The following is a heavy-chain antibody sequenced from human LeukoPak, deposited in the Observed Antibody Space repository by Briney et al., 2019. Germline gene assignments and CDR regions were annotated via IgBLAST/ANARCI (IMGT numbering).Heavy chain of an antibody. V-gene: IGHV4-38-2*02. D-gene: IGHD3-22*01. CDR3: ARDDSSGYR. CDR1: GYSISSGYY. CDR2: IYHSGST. Sequence: PSETLSLTCTVSGYSISSGYYWGWIRQPPGKGLEWIGSIYHSGSTYYNPSLKSRVTISVDTSKNQFSLKLSSVTAADTAVYYCARDDSSGYRWGQGTLVTVSS. J-gene: IGHJ4*02.